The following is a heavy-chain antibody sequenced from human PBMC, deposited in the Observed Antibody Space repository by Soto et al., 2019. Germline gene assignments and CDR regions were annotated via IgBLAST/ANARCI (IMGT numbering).Heavy chain of an antibody. CDR3: AKDGRHSSGWYLPYYFDY. Sequence: GGSLRLSCAASGFTFSSYGMHWVRQAPGKGLEWVAVISYDGSNKYYADSVKGRFTISRDNSKNTLYLQMNSLRAEDTAVYYCAKDGRHSSGWYLPYYFDYWGQGTLVTVSS. V-gene: IGHV3-30*18. CDR2: ISYDGSNK. J-gene: IGHJ4*02. CDR1: GFTFSSYG. D-gene: IGHD6-19*01.